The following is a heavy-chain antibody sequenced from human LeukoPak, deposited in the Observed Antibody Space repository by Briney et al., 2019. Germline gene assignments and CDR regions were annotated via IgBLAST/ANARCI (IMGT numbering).Heavy chain of an antibody. CDR2: ISSISSYI. CDR1: GFTFSSYS. D-gene: IGHD3-16*02. CDR3: AKDCGLRGELSLYYFDY. V-gene: IGHV3-21*04. J-gene: IGHJ4*02. Sequence: SGGSLRLSCAASGFTFSSYSMNWVRQAPGKGLEWVSSISSISSYIYYADSVKGRFTISRDNSKNTLYLQMNSLRAEDTAVYYCAKDCGLRGELSLYYFDYWGQGTLVTVSS.